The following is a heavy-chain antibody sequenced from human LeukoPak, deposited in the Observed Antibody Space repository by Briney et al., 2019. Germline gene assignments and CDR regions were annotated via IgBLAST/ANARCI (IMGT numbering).Heavy chain of an antibody. V-gene: IGHV4-59*01. D-gene: IGHD3-16*01. CDR2: ISDSGST. CDR1: GGSISSFY. J-gene: IGHJ3*02. Sequence: SETPSLTCTVSGGSISSFYWSWIRQSPGKGLEWIAYISDSGSTNYKSSLKSRVTISIDTSRNQFSLNLTSVTPADTAVYYCSRWGAVNGFDIWGQGTMVTVSS. CDR3: SRWGAVNGFDI.